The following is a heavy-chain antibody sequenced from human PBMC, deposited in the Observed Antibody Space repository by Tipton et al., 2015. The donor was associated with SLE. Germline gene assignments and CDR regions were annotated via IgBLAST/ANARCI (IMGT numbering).Heavy chain of an antibody. CDR2: ISGSGGST. CDR1: GFTFSGYA. Sequence: LSLTCAASGFTFSGYAMSWVRQAPGKGLEWVSAISGSGGSTYYADSVKGRFTISRDNSKNTLYLQMNSLRAEDTAVYYCAKPCIAAAAEDAFDIWGQGTMVTVSS. D-gene: IGHD6-13*01. V-gene: IGHV3-23*01. CDR3: AKPCIAAAAEDAFDI. J-gene: IGHJ3*02.